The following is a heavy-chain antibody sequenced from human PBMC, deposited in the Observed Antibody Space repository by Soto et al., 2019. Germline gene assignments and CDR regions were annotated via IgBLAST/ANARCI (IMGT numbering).Heavy chain of an antibody. CDR1: GGSISSYY. Sequence: SETLSLTCTVSGGSISSYYWSWIRQPPGKGLEWIGYIYYSGSTNYNPSLKSRVTISVDTSKNQFSLKLSSVTAADTAVYYCARGPIWSGPFDYWGQGTLVTVSS. D-gene: IGHD3-3*01. CDR3: ARGPIWSGPFDY. V-gene: IGHV4-59*01. J-gene: IGHJ4*02. CDR2: IYYSGST.